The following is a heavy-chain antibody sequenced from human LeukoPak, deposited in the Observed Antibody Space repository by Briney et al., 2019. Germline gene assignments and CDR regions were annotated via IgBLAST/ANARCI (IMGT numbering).Heavy chain of an antibody. V-gene: IGHV3-48*01. CDR2: ISSSSSAM. Sequence: GGSLRLSCAASGFTFSNYNMNWVRQAPGKGLEWVSYISSSSSAMFSADSVKGRFTISRDNAKKSLYLQMNNLRVEDTAVYYCTKEGAAAGFDYWGQGTLVTVSS. CDR1: GFTFSNYN. J-gene: IGHJ4*02. D-gene: IGHD6-13*01. CDR3: TKEGAAAGFDY.